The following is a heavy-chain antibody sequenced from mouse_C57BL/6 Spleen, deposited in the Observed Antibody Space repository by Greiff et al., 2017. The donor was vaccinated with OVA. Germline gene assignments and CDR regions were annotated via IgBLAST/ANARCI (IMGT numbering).Heavy chain of an antibody. J-gene: IGHJ2*01. V-gene: IGHV1-15*01. CDR2: IDPETGGT. D-gene: IGHD1-1*01. CDR1: GYTFTDYE. CDR3: TRERAYYYGLDY. Sequence: VQLKESGAELVRPGASVTLSCKASGYTFTDYEMHWVKQTPVHGLEWIGAIDPETGGTAYNQKFKGKAILTADKSSSTAYMELRSLTSEDSAVYYCTRERAYYYGLDYWGQGTTLTVSS.